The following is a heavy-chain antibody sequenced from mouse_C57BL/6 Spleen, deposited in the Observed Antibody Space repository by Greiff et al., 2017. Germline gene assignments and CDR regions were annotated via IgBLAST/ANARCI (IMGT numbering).Heavy chain of an antibody. CDR3: AKGDYYGISCDCDFDV. J-gene: IGHJ1*03. CDR2: INPSTGGT. V-gene: IGHV1-42*01. D-gene: IGHD1-1*01. Sequence: VQLKQPGPELVKPGASVKISCKASGYSFTGYYMNWVKQSPETSLEWIGEINPSTGGTPYNQQFKAKATLTVDNSSSTASMQLKSLTCEDSAVYCWAKGDYYGISCDCDFDVWGTGTTVTVSS. CDR1: GYSFTGYY.